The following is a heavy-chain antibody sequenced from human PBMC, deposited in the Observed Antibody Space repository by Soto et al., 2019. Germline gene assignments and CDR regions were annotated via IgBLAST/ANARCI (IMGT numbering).Heavy chain of an antibody. D-gene: IGHD6-6*01. Sequence: SETLSLTCTVSGGSISSGGYYWSWIRQHPGKGLEWIGYIYYSGSTYYNPSLKSRVTISVDTSKNQFSLKLSSVTAADTAVYYCARVKGRRWQLAPTQNFDYWGQGTLVTVSS. CDR1: GGSISSGGYY. CDR3: ARVKGRRWQLAPTQNFDY. J-gene: IGHJ4*02. CDR2: IYYSGST. V-gene: IGHV4-31*03.